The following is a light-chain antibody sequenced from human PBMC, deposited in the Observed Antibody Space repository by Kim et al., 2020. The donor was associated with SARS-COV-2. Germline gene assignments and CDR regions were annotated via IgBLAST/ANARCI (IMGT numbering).Light chain of an antibody. Sequence: SYELTQPLSVSVALGQTARITCGGNNIGSKNVHWYQQKPGQAPVLVIYRDSNRPSGIPERFSGSNSGNTATLTISRAQAGDEADYYCQVWDSSKGV. V-gene: IGLV3-9*01. J-gene: IGLJ3*02. CDR1: NIGSKN. CDR3: QVWDSSKGV. CDR2: RDS.